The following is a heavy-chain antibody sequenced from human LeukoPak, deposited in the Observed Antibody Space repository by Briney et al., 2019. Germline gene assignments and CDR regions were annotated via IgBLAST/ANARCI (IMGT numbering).Heavy chain of an antibody. CDR2: ISGSGVAT. Sequence: SGGSLRLSCAASGFTFSSYAMSWVRQAPGKGLEWVSAISGSGVATYYADSVKGRFTISRDNSKNTLYLQMNSLRAGDTAVYYCAKHDDYYDSSGYYYGCDYWGQGTLVTVSS. D-gene: IGHD3-22*01. CDR3: AKHDDYYDSSGYYYGCDY. J-gene: IGHJ4*02. CDR1: GFTFSSYA. V-gene: IGHV3-23*01.